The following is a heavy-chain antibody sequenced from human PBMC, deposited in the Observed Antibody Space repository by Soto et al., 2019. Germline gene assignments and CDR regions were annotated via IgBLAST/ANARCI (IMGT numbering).Heavy chain of an antibody. CDR1: GFSFSNYW. V-gene: IGHV3-7*03. CDR2: INQDGTGG. Sequence: LRLSFAASGFSFSNYWMSWVRQAPGKGLEWVGNINQDGTGGYYLDSLKGRFTISRDNAKNSLFLQMNNLRAEDTAVYYCASRGSAGIHFDSWGPGAMITV. CDR3: ASRGSAGIHFDS. J-gene: IGHJ4*02. D-gene: IGHD3-10*01.